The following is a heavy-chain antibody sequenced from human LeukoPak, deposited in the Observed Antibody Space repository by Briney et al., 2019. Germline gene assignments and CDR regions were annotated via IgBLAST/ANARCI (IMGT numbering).Heavy chain of an antibody. V-gene: IGHV4-4*07. CDR3: ARDSYCSSTSCYRWFDP. D-gene: IGHD2-2*01. J-gene: IGHJ5*02. CDR1: GGSISSYY. Sequence: PSETLSLTCTVSGGSISSYYWLWIRQPAGKGLEWIGRIYTSGSTNYNPSLKSRVTMSVDTSNNQFSLKLSSVTAAETAVYSCARDSYCSSTSCYRWFDPWGQGTLVTVSS. CDR2: IYTSGST.